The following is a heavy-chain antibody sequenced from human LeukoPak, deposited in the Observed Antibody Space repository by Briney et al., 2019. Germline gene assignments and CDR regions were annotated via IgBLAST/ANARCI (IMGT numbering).Heavy chain of an antibody. CDR3: AKVGMYCSSTRCYTWDTVH. J-gene: IGHJ4*02. D-gene: IGHD2-2*02. CDR2: ISSSGGST. CDR1: GFTFSSYA. Sequence: GGSLRLSCAASGFTFSSYAMSWVRQAPGKGLEWVSSISSSGGSTYYADSVKGRFTISRDNSKNTLYLQMNSLRAEDTAVYYCAKVGMYCSSTRCYTWDTVHWGQGTLVTVSS. V-gene: IGHV3-23*01.